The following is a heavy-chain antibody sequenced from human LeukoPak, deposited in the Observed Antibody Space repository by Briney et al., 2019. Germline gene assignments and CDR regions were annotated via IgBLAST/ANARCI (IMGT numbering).Heavy chain of an antibody. D-gene: IGHD5-18*01. CDR2: IKSKTDGGTT. CDR1: GFTFSNAW. CDR3: ATGEATHGYLFDC. V-gene: IGHV3-15*01. J-gene: IGHJ4*02. Sequence: PGGSLRLSCAASGFTFSNAWMSWVRQAPGKGLEWVGRIKSKTDGGTTDYAAPVRGRFAISRDDSKNTLYLQVNSLTTEDTAVYYCATGEATHGYLFDCWGQGTLVIVSS.